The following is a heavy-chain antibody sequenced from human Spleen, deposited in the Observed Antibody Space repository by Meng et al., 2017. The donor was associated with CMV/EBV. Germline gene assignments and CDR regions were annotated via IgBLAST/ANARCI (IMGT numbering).Heavy chain of an antibody. J-gene: IGHJ3*02. CDR1: GYSFTSYW. CDR3: ARQRKDSSGFFALDI. D-gene: IGHD3-22*01. CDR2: IYPGDSDT. Sequence: GESLKISCKGSGYSFTSYWIGWVRQMPGKGLEWMGIIYPGDSDTRYSPSFQGQVTISADKSNSTAHLQWSSLKASDTAMYYCARQRKDSSGFFALDIWGQGTMVTVSS. V-gene: IGHV5-51*01.